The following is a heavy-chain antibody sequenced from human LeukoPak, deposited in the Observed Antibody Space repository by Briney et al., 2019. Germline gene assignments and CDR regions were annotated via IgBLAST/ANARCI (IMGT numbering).Heavy chain of an antibody. CDR3: ARETIITIFGVVIIDY. CDR1: GDSMNSGSYF. Sequence: SETLFLTCTVSGDSMNSGSYFWNWIRQPAGKGLEFIGHIYSSGSTNYNPSLKSRVTMSVDTSKNQFSLKLSSVTAADTAVYYCARETIITIFGVVIIDYWGQGTLVTVSS. J-gene: IGHJ4*02. CDR2: IYSSGST. D-gene: IGHD3-3*01. V-gene: IGHV4-61*09.